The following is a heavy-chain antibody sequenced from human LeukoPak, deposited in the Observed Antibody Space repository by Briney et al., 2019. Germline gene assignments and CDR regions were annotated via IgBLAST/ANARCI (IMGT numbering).Heavy chain of an antibody. CDR2: FDPEDGET. D-gene: IGHD6-19*01. Sequence: ASVKVSCKVSGYTLTELSMHWVRQAPGKGLEWMGGFDPEDGETIYAQNFQGRVTMTEDTSTDTAYMELSSLRSEDTAVYYCATDPRLIEQWLAFDYWGQGTLVTVSS. CDR1: GYTLTELS. J-gene: IGHJ4*02. V-gene: IGHV1-24*01. CDR3: ATDPRLIEQWLAFDY.